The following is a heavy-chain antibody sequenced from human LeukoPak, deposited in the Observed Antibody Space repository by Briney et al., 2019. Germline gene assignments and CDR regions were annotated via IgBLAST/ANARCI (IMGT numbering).Heavy chain of an antibody. V-gene: IGHV3-33*08. CDR3: ARNYYGSGSSLTGY. D-gene: IGHD3-10*01. Sequence: PGGSLRLSCTASGFTFSNYWMNWVRQAPGKGLEWVAVIWYDGSNKYYADSVKGRFTISRDNSKNTLYLQMNSLRAEDTAVYYCARNYYGSGSSLTGYWGQGTLVTVSS. CDR2: IWYDGSNK. CDR1: GFTFSNYW. J-gene: IGHJ4*02.